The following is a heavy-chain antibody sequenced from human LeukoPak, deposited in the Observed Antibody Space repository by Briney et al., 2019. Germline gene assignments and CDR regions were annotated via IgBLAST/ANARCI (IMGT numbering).Heavy chain of an antibody. CDR1: GYTFTSYG. D-gene: IGHD6-13*01. Sequence: WASVKVSCKASGYTFTSYGISWVRQAPGQGLEWMGWISAYNGNTNYAQKLQGRVTMTTDTSTSTAYMEPRSLRSDGTAVYYCALAAAGTGYYFDYWGQGTLVTVSS. J-gene: IGHJ4*02. CDR2: ISAYNGNT. CDR3: ALAAAGTGYYFDY. V-gene: IGHV1-18*01.